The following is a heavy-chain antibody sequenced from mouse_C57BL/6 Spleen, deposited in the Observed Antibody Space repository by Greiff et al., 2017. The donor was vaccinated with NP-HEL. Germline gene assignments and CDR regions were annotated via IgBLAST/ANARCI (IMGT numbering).Heavy chain of an antibody. CDR3: ARSLIYYYGSSFAY. Sequence: VQLQQPGAELVKPGASVKMSCKASGYTFTSYWITWVKQRPGQGLEWIGDIYPGSGSTNYNEKFKSKATLTVDTSSSTAYMQLSSLTSEDSAVYYCARSLIYYYGSSFAYWGQGTLVTVSA. CDR1: GYTFTSYW. D-gene: IGHD1-1*01. CDR2: IYPGSGST. V-gene: IGHV1-55*01. J-gene: IGHJ3*01.